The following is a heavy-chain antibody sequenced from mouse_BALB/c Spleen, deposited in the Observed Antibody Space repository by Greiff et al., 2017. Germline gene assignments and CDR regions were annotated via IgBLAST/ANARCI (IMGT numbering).Heavy chain of an antibody. Sequence: VQLQESGAELVRPGSSVKISCKASGYAFSSYWMNWVKQRPGQGLEWIGQIYPGDGDTNYNGKFKGKATLTADKSSSTAYMQLSSLTSEDSAVYFCARSYYGSSYDYFDYWGQGTTLTVSS. J-gene: IGHJ2*01. CDR2: IYPGDGDT. V-gene: IGHV1-80*01. CDR3: ARSYYGSSYDYFDY. CDR1: GYAFSSYW. D-gene: IGHD1-1*01.